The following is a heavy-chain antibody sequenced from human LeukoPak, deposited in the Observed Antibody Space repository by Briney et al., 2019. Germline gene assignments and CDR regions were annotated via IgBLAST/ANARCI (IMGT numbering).Heavy chain of an antibody. CDR1: GGSISSSSYY. D-gene: IGHD3-22*01. CDR2: IYYSGST. Sequence: PSETLSLTCTVSGGSISSSSYYWGWIRQPPGKGLEWIGSIYYSGSTYYNPSLKSRVTISVDTSKNQFSLKLSSVTAADTAVYYCARDYYDSSGYYSYWGQGTLVTVSS. V-gene: IGHV4-39*07. J-gene: IGHJ4*02. CDR3: ARDYYDSSGYYSY.